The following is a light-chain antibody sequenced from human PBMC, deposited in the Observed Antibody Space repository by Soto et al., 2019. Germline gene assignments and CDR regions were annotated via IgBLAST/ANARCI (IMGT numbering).Light chain of an antibody. CDR3: QQYGSSPLT. V-gene: IGKV3-20*01. Sequence: IVLTQSPGTLSLSPGERATLSCRARQSLSSTYLAWYQQKPGQAPRLLIYGASNRATGIPDRFSGSGSGTDFTLTINRLEPEDFAVYYCQQYGSSPLTFGQGTKVEIK. J-gene: IGKJ1*01. CDR1: QSLSSTY. CDR2: GAS.